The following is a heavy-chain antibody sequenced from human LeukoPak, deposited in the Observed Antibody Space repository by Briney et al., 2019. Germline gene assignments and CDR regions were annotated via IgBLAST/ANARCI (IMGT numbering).Heavy chain of an antibody. CDR2: INPNSGGT. D-gene: IGHD5-18*01. J-gene: IGHJ4*02. CDR3: ARGPVSGYSYGTDNYFDY. CDR1: GYTFTGYY. V-gene: IGHV1-2*02. Sequence: ASVKVSCKASGYTFTGYYMHWVRQAPGQGLEWMGWINPNSGGTNYAQKFQGRVTMTRDTSISTAYMELSRLRSDDTAVYYCARGPVSGYSYGTDNYFDYWGQGTLVTVSS.